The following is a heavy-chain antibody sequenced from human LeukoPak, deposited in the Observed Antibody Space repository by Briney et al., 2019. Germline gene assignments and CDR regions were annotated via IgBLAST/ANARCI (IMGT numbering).Heavy chain of an antibody. CDR2: INPGGTST. CDR1: RFTFSIYA. CDR3: AKDESLAGPDY. Sequence: GGSLRLPCAASRFTFSIYAMNWVRQAPGKGLEWVSIINPGGTSTYYADSVKGRFTISRDNSKNTLYLQMNSLRAEDTAVYYCAKDESLAGPDYWGQGTLVTVSS. J-gene: IGHJ4*02. V-gene: IGHV3-23*01. D-gene: IGHD6-19*01.